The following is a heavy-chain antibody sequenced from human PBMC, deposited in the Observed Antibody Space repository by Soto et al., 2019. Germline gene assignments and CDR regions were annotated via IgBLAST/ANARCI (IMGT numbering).Heavy chain of an antibody. J-gene: IGHJ4*02. Sequence: SETLSLTCTVSGGSISSYYCSWIRQPPGKGLEWIGYIYYSGSTNYNPSLKSRVTISVDTSKNQFSLKLSSVTAADTAVYYCARTTIPGIAVAGTNFDYWGQGTLVTVSS. V-gene: IGHV4-59*01. D-gene: IGHD6-19*01. CDR1: GGSISSYY. CDR3: ARTTIPGIAVAGTNFDY. CDR2: IYYSGST.